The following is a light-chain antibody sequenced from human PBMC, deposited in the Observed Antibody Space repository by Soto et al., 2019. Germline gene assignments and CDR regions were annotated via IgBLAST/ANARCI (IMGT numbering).Light chain of an antibody. CDR2: AAS. CDR1: RSISRY. J-gene: IGKJ3*01. CDR3: QQRSNWPRFT. Sequence: DIQMTQSPSSLSASVGDRVNMTCRACRSISRYLSWYQQKPGKAPNLLIYAASSLQSGVPSRFSGAGSGTDFTLTISSLEPEDFAVYYCQQRSNWPRFTVGPGTKVDIK. V-gene: IGKV1-39*01.